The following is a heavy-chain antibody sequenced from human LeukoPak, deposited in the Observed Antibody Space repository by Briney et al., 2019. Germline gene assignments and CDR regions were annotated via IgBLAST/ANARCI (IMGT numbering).Heavy chain of an antibody. CDR2: IKQDGSEK. CDR3: ARGTSTWYLTY. Sequence: GGSLRLSCVASGFTFSNYWMTWVRQAPGKGLEWVANIKQDGSEKHYVDSVKGRFTISRDNAKNSLLLQMNSLRAEDTAVFYCARGTSTWYLTYWGQGTLVTVSS. J-gene: IGHJ4*02. V-gene: IGHV3-7*04. D-gene: IGHD6-13*01. CDR1: GFTFSNYW.